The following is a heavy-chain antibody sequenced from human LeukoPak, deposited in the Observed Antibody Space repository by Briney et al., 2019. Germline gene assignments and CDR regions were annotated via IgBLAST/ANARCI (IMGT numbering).Heavy chain of an antibody. J-gene: IGHJ4*02. D-gene: IGHD3-10*01. CDR1: GGSISSSSYY. V-gene: IGHV4-39*07. Sequence: PSETLSLTCTVSGGSISSSSYYWGWIRQPPGKGLEWIGEINHSGSTNYNPSLKSRVTISVDTSKNQFSLKLSSVTAADTAVYYCARGPMAPEKYYFDYWGQGTLVTVSS. CDR2: INHSGST. CDR3: ARGPMAPEKYYFDY.